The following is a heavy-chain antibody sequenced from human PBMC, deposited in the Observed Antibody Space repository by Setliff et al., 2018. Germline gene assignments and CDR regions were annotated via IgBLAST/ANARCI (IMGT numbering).Heavy chain of an antibody. CDR2: IIPILGIV. V-gene: IGHV1-69*10. CDR1: GGTFSSYA. CDR3: ARDVFPYHYEGAFDI. Sequence: SVKVSCKASGGTFSSYAISWVRQAPGQGLEWMGGIIPILGIVNYAQKFHDRVTMTRDTSTSTVYMDMSSLRSEDTAVYYCARDVFPYHYEGAFDIWGQGTMVTVSS. J-gene: IGHJ3*02. D-gene: IGHD3-22*01.